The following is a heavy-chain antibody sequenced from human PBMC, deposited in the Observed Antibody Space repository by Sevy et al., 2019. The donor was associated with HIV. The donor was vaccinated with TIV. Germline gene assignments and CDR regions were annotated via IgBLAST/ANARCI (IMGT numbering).Heavy chain of an antibody. CDR3: ARDSARVIVPTAGFDS. Sequence: GGSLRLSCSASGFTFRSFSMHWVRQAPGKGLEWVAAIWYDGRTKQYADSVKGRFTISRDNSNSMLNLEMNSLRAEDTALYFCARDSARVIVPTAGFDSWGQGTVVTVSS. J-gene: IGHJ5*01. CDR2: IWYDGRTK. CDR1: GFTFRSFS. V-gene: IGHV3-33*01. D-gene: IGHD1-1*01.